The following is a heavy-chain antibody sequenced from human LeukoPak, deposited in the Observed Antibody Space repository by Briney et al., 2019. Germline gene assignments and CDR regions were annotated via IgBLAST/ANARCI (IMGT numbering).Heavy chain of an antibody. J-gene: IGHJ4*02. Sequence: ASVKVSCKASGGTFSSYAISWVRQAPGQGLEWMGGIIPIFGTANYAQKFQDSVTIVADESTSTGDMEMSSLRPENTAVNYCAASYDFWTGYAYWGGGKLVTVSS. CDR3: AASYDFWTGYAY. CDR1: GGTFSSYA. CDR2: IIPIFGTA. D-gene: IGHD3-3*01. V-gene: IGHV1-69*13.